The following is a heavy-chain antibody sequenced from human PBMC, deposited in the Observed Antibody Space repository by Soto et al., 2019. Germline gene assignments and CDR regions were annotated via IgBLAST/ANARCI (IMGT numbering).Heavy chain of an antibody. J-gene: IGHJ4*02. V-gene: IGHV1-69*06. CDR1: GGTFSSYA. Sequence: GASGKVSCKASGGTFSSYAISWVQQAPGQGLERMGGIIPIFGTANYAQKFQGRVTITADKSTSTAYMELSSLRSEYTAVYYCARGYYGWGSYRYHFDYWGQGTLVNVCS. CDR3: ARGYYGWGSYRYHFDY. D-gene: IGHD3-16*02. CDR2: IIPIFGTA.